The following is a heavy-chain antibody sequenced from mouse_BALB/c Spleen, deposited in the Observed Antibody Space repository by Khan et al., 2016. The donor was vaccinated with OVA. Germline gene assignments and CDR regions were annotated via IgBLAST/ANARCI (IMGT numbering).Heavy chain of an antibody. Sequence: QVQLKQSGPGLVAPSQSLSITCTVSGFSLTGYGVNWVRQPPGKGLEWLGMIWGDGSTDYNSALKSRLSISKDNSKSQVFLKMNSLQTDDTARYYWARELGHYAMDYWGQGTSVTVSS. CDR3: ARELGHYAMDY. D-gene: IGHD4-1*01. CDR1: GFSLTGYG. J-gene: IGHJ4*01. V-gene: IGHV2-6-7*01. CDR2: IWGDGST.